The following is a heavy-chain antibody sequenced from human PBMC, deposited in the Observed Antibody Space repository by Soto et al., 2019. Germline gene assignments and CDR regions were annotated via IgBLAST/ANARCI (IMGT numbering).Heavy chain of an antibody. Sequence: GGSLRLSCAASGFTFSSYGMHWVRQAPGKGLEWVAVISYDGSNKYYADSVKGRFTISRDNSKNTLYLQMNSLRAEDTAVYYCANPTELHYWGQGTLVTVSS. CDR3: ANPTELHY. CDR1: GFTFSSYG. D-gene: IGHD1-7*01. V-gene: IGHV3-30*18. J-gene: IGHJ4*02. CDR2: ISYDGSNK.